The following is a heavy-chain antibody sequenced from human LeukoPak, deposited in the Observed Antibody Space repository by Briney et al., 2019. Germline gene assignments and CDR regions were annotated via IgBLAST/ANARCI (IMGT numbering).Heavy chain of an antibody. CDR2: INPYNGDT. CDR3: ATGLFEEGNNWFDP. J-gene: IGHJ5*02. CDR1: GYTFTDYY. Sequence: ASVKVSCKASGYTFTDYYMHWVRQAPGQGLEWLGRINPYNGDTNYAQRFRGRVTMTRDTSITTAYMELSRLTYDDTAVYYCATGLFEEGNNWFDPWGQGTLVTVSS. V-gene: IGHV1-2*06.